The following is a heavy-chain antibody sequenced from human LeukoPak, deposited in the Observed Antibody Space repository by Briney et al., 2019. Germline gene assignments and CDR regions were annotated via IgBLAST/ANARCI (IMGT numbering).Heavy chain of an antibody. J-gene: IGHJ2*01. V-gene: IGHV3-64*01. Sequence: PGGSLRLSCAASGFTFSSHAMHRVRQAPGKGLECVSTISDNGGRTYYANSVKGRFSVSRDNSKNTLYLQMGSLRAEDVAVYYCARGREGAKTRYFDLWGRGTLVTVSS. CDR1: GFTFSSHA. CDR3: ARGREGAKTRYFDL. CDR2: ISDNGGRT. D-gene: IGHD1-26*01.